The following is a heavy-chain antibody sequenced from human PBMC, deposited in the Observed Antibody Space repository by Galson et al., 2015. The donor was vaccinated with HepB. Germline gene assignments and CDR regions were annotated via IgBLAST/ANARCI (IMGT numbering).Heavy chain of an antibody. D-gene: IGHD3-16*02. Sequence: SETLSLTCTVSRGSISNSYWSWIRQPPGKGLELIGCIYYNGGTNYNPSLKSRVTMSVDTSKNQFSLRLSSVTAADTAVYYCARGGELSLYYFDYWGRGTLVTVSS. V-gene: IGHV4-59*01. CDR1: RGSISNSY. J-gene: IGHJ4*02. CDR2: IYYNGGT. CDR3: ARGGELSLYYFDY.